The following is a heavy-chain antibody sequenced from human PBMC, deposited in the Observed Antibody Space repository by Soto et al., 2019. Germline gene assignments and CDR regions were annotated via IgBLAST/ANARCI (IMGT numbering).Heavy chain of an antibody. D-gene: IGHD3-10*01. V-gene: IGHV1-69*13. CDR1: GGTFSSCA. CDR2: IIPIFGTA. J-gene: IGHJ4*02. Sequence: SLKVSCKASGGTFSSCAISWVRQAPGQGLEWMGGIIPIFGTANYAQKFQGRVTTTADESTSTAYMELSSLRSEDTAVYYCAREFGEFYHHWSRQARPGSFDYWGQGTLVTVSS. CDR3: AREFGEFYHHWSRQARPGSFDY.